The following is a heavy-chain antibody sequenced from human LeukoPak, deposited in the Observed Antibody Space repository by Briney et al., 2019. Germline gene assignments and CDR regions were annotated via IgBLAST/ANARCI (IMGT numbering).Heavy chain of an antibody. CDR3: AKGWTAMVPWCLDY. J-gene: IGHJ4*02. D-gene: IGHD5-18*01. V-gene: IGHV3-23*01. CDR1: GFTFSSYA. CDR2: ITGTADNT. Sequence: GGSLRLSCAASGFTFSSYAMIWVRQAPGKGLEWVSAITGTADNTYYADSVKGRFSISRDNSKNTVYLQLNSLRAEDTAVYYCAKGWTAMVPWCLDYWGQGTLVTVSS.